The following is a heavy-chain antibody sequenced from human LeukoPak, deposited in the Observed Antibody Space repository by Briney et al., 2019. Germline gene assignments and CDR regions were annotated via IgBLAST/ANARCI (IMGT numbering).Heavy chain of an antibody. CDR2: IFYGGST. J-gene: IGHJ4*02. CDR3: AREGGYSYGPFDY. Sequence: PSETLSLTCTVSGGSISSYYWCWIRQPPGKGLEWVGYIFYGGSTNYNPSLKSRVTTSVDTSKNQFFLKLSSMTAADTAVYYCAREGGYSYGPFDYWGQGTLVTVSS. D-gene: IGHD5-18*01. V-gene: IGHV4-59*01. CDR1: GGSISSYY.